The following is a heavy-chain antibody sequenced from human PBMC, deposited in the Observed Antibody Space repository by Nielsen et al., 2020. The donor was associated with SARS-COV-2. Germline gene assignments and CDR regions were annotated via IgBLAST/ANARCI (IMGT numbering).Heavy chain of an antibody. J-gene: IGHJ4*02. D-gene: IGHD3-10*01. CDR2: INTDGSRT. Sequence: GESLKISCAASGFTFSSYAMNWVRQAPGKGLMWVSRINTDGSRTAYADSVKGRFTISRDNARDTVYLQLNSLSADDTAVYYCVRVRDDGHYYDSGPFDYWGQGALVTVSS. V-gene: IGHV3-74*01. CDR3: VRVRDDGHYYDSGPFDY. CDR1: GFTFSSYA.